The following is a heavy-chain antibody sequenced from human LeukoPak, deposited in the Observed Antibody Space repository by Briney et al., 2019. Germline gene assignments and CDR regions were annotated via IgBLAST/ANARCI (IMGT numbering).Heavy chain of an antibody. Sequence: ASVKVSCKASGYTFTGYYMHWVRQAPGQGLEWMGWINPNSGSTNYAQKFQGRVTMTRDTSISTAYMELSRLRSDDTAVYYCATLMDIVATIPSLDYWGQGTLVTVSS. J-gene: IGHJ4*02. CDR3: ATLMDIVATIPSLDY. CDR1: GYTFTGYY. D-gene: IGHD5-12*01. CDR2: INPNSGST. V-gene: IGHV1-2*02.